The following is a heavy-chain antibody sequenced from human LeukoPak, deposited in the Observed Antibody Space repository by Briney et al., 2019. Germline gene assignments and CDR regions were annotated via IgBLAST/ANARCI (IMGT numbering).Heavy chain of an antibody. J-gene: IGHJ6*02. CDR3: AKDRWRVYYYGMDV. CDR2: ISSSSSYI. V-gene: IGHV3-21*04. D-gene: IGHD6-19*01. CDR1: GFTFSSYS. Sequence: GGSLRLSCAASGFTFSSYSMNWVRQAPGKGLEWVSSISSSSSYIYYADSVKGRFTISRDNAKNSLYLQMNSLRAEDTALYYCAKDRWRVYYYGMDVWGQGTTVTVSS.